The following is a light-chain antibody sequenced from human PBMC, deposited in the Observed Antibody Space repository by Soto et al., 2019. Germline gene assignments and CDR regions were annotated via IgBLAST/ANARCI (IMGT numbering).Light chain of an antibody. J-gene: IGKJ2*01. CDR3: QQTYTVPYT. Sequence: DIQMTQSPSSLSASVGDRVTITCRASQSIERSLNWYQQKSGKAPKFLMYATSHLQSGVPSRFIGSGSGTEFTLTISGLQPEEFGAYYCQQTYTVPYTFGQGTKLEIE. CDR1: QSIERS. V-gene: IGKV1-39*01. CDR2: ATS.